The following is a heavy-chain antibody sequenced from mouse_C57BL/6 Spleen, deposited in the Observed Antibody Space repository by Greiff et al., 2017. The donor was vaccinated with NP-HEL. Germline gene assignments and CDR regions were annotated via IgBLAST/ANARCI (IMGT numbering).Heavy chain of an antibody. Sequence: QVQLQQSGPELVKPGASVKISCKASGYAFSSSWMNWVKQRPGKGLEWIGRIYPGDGDTNYNGKFKGKATLTADKSSSTAYMQLSSLTSEDSAVYFCARFGYDGGYAMAYWGQGTSVTVSS. CDR1: GYAFSSSW. D-gene: IGHD2-2*01. CDR3: ARFGYDGGYAMAY. J-gene: IGHJ4*01. CDR2: IYPGDGDT. V-gene: IGHV1-82*01.